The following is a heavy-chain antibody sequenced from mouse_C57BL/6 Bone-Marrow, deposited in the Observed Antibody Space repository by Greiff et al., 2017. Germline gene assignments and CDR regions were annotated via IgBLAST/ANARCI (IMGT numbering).Heavy chain of an antibody. Sequence: EVKLQQSGAELVRPGASVKLSCTASGFNIKDYYMHWVKPRPEQGLEWIGRIDPEDGDTAYAPKFQGKATMTADTSSNTAYLRLSSLTSEDTAVYYCTTLVYCADYWGQGTTLTVSA. V-gene: IGHV14-1*01. J-gene: IGHJ2*01. CDR1: GFNIKDYY. CDR2: IDPEDGDT. D-gene: IGHD2-1*01. CDR3: TTLVYCADY.